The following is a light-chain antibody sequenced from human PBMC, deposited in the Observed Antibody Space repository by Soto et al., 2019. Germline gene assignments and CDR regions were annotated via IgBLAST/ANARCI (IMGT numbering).Light chain of an antibody. CDR2: GAS. CDR1: QGIANF. V-gene: IGKV1-9*01. CDR3: QQLNSFPIP. Sequence: IQLTQSPSSLSASVGDRVTISCRASQGIANFLAWYQQKPGKAPKLKIYGASTLQSGVPSRFSGSGSGTDFTLTISSLQPEDFATYYCQQLNSFPIPFGPGNKVDIK. J-gene: IGKJ3*01.